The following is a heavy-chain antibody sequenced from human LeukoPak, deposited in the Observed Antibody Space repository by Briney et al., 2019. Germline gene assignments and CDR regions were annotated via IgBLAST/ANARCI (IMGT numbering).Heavy chain of an antibody. CDR3: ARSRDDYGDYDLNLPLGYFQH. J-gene: IGHJ1*01. CDR1: GFTFSSYS. CDR2: ISSSSSYI. Sequence: GGSLRLSCAASGFTFSSYSMNWVRQAPGKGLEWVSSISSSSSYIYYADSVKGRFTISRDNAKNSLYLQMNSLRAEDTAVYYCARSRDDYGDYDLNLPLGYFQHWGQGTLVTVSS. V-gene: IGHV3-21*01. D-gene: IGHD4-17*01.